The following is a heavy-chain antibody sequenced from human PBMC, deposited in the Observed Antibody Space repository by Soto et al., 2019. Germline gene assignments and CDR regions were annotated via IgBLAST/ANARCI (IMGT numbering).Heavy chain of an antibody. J-gene: IGHJ5*02. CDR3: ATFTSSVFDP. V-gene: IGHV3-30*03. CDR1: GFTFSSYG. CDR2: ISYDGSNK. Sequence: GGSLRLSCAASGFTFSSYGMHWVRQAPGKGLEWVAVISYDGSNKYYADSVKGRFTISRDNSKNTLYLQMNSLRAEDTAVYYCATFTSSVFDPWGQGTLVTVSS.